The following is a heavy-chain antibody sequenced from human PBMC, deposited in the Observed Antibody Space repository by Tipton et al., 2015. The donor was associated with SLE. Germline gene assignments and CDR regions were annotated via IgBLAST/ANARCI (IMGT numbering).Heavy chain of an antibody. J-gene: IGHJ6*03. CDR1: GITVSNNY. V-gene: IGHV3-66*02. CDR2: IYSSGRT. CDR3: ARALTIRRYMDV. Sequence: GSLRLSCAASGITVSNNYMSWVRQAPGKGLEWVSIIYSSGRTYYADSVKGRLTVSRDNSRNTVYLQMNSLSSDDTAVYFCARALTIRRYMDVCGNGTRVTVSS.